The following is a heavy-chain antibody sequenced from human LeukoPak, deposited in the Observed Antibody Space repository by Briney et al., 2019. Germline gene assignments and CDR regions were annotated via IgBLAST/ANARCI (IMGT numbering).Heavy chain of an antibody. D-gene: IGHD1-26*01. J-gene: IGHJ4*02. CDR2: ISSDGRND. CDR3: AREGPVVGATTGFDY. Sequence: PGGSLRLSCAASGFMFSFYTLHWVRQAPGKGLEWVAVISSDGRNDYYTDSLRGRFTISRGNSKNTLYLQMNSLRPEDTAVYYCAREGPVVGATTGFDYWGQGTLVTVSS. CDR1: GFMFSFYT. V-gene: IGHV3-30*04.